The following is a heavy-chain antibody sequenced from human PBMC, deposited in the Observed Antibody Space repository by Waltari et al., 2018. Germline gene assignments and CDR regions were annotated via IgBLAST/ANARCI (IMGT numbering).Heavy chain of an antibody. Sequence: EVQLVESGGGLIQPGGSLRLSCAASGFTVSSNYMSWVRWDPGKGLEWVSVIYRGGSTYYADSVKGRFTISRDNSKNTLYLQMNSLRAEDTAVYYCARDVAGYGSRRIYGMDVWGQGTTVTVSS. J-gene: IGHJ6*02. CDR3: ARDVAGYGSRRIYGMDV. CDR1: GFTVSSNY. V-gene: IGHV3-53*01. CDR2: IYRGGST. D-gene: IGHD1-26*01.